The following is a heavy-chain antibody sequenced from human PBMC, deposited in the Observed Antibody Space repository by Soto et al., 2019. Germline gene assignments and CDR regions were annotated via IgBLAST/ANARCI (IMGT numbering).Heavy chain of an antibody. J-gene: IGHJ3*02. CDR2: ISGSGGST. Sequence: FTFSSYAMSWVRQAPGKGLEWVSAISGSGGSTYYADSVKGRFTISRDNSKNTLYLQMNSLRAEDTAVYYCANEDIVVAVAATYDAFDIWGQGTMVTVSS. V-gene: IGHV3-23*01. CDR3: ANEDIVVAVAATYDAFDI. CDR1: FTFSSYA. D-gene: IGHD2-15*01.